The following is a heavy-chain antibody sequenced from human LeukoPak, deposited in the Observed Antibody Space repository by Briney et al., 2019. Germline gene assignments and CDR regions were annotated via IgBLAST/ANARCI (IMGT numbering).Heavy chain of an antibody. CDR3: ARSAMANYYYGMDV. J-gene: IGHJ6*04. Sequence: SETLSLTCTVSGGSISSYYWSWIRHRAGKGLEWIGRIYTSGSTNYNPSLKSRVTMSVDTSKNQFSLKLSSVTAADTAVYYCARSAMANYYYGMDVWGKGTTVTVSS. CDR1: GGSISSYY. CDR2: IYTSGST. V-gene: IGHV4-4*07. D-gene: IGHD5-18*01.